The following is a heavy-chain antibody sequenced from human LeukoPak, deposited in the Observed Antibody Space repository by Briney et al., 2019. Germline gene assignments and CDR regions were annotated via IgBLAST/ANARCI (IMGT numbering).Heavy chain of an antibody. J-gene: IGHJ4*02. D-gene: IGHD3-22*01. Sequence: GGSLRLSCAASGFTFSSYSMNWVRQAPGKGLEWVSYISSSSSTIYYADSVKGRITISRDNAKNSLYLQMNSLRAEDTAVYYCARDWGGRYYYVTGDYWGQGTLVTVSS. CDR2: ISSSSSTI. V-gene: IGHV3-48*01. CDR3: ARDWGGRYYYVTGDY. CDR1: GFTFSSYS.